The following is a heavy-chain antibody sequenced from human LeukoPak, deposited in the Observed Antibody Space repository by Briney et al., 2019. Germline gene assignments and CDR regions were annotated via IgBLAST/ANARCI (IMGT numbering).Heavy chain of an antibody. CDR2: ISSSSSYI. CDR3: ARDGGWLQFAAFDI. J-gene: IGHJ3*02. CDR1: GFTFSSYS. D-gene: IGHD5-24*01. Sequence: GGSLRLSCAASGFTFSSYSMNWVRQAPGKGLEWVSSISSSSSYIYYADSVKGRFTISRDNSKNTLYLQMNSLRAEDTAVYYCARDGGWLQFAAFDIWGQGTMVTVSS. V-gene: IGHV3-21*01.